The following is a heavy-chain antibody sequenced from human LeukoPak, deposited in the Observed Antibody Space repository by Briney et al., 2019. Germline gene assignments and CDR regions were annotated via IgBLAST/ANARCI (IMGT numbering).Heavy chain of an antibody. Sequence: PSETLSLTCTVSGGSISSYYWSWIRQPPGKGLEWIGYIYYSGSTNYIPSLKSRVTISVDTSKNQFSLKLSSVTAADTAVYYCARVLNYYYYYMDVWGKGTTVTVSS. J-gene: IGHJ6*03. CDR1: GGSISSYY. CDR2: IYYSGST. CDR3: ARVLNYYYYYMDV. V-gene: IGHV4-59*01.